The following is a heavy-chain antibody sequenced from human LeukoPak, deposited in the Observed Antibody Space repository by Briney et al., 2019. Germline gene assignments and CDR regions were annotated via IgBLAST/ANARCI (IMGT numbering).Heavy chain of an antibody. CDR2: IRYDGSNK. J-gene: IGHJ5*02. D-gene: IGHD2-15*01. CDR1: GFTFSSYG. CDR3: GSCSGGSCHSGWFDP. V-gene: IGHV3-30*02. Sequence: GGSLRLSCAASGFTFSSYGMYWVRQAPGKGLEWVAFIRYDGSNKYYADSVKGRFTISRDNAKNSLYLQMNSLRAEDTAVYYCGSCSGGSCHSGWFDPWGQGTLVTVSS.